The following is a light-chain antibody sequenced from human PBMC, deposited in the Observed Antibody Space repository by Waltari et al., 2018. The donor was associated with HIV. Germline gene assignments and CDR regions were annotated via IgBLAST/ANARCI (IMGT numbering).Light chain of an antibody. CDR2: RDS. J-gene: IGLJ2*01. Sequence: LPNQYAYWYQQKPGQAPMVLIYRDSERPSGIPERFSGSSSGTTVTLTLSGVQAEDEADYYCQSTDSSGTFVVFGGGTKLTVL. CDR3: QSTDSSGTFVV. V-gene: IGLV3-25*03. CDR1: LPNQY.